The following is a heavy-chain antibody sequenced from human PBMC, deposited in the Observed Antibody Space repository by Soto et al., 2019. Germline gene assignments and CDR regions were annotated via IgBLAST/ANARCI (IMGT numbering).Heavy chain of an antibody. CDR2: IYYSGST. CDR3: ARESLEWLPPTMGWFDP. Sequence: SETLSLTCTVSGGSISSGGYYWSWIRQHPGKGLEWIGYIYYSGSTYYNPSLKSRVTISVDTSKNQFSLKLSSVTAADTAVHYCARESLEWLPPTMGWFDPWGQGTLVTVSS. V-gene: IGHV4-31*03. CDR1: GGSISSGGYY. J-gene: IGHJ5*02. D-gene: IGHD3-3*01.